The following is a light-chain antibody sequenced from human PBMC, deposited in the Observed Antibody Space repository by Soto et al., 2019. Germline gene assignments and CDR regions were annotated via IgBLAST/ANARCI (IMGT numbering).Light chain of an antibody. CDR2: GAS. CDR3: QQYGSSPTYT. Sequence: EIVLTQSPGTLSLSPGERATLSCRASQSVSSSYLAWYQQKPGQAPRLLIYGASSRDTGIPDRFSGSGSGTDFNLTISRLEPDDFSVYYCQQYGSSPTYTFGQGTKLEIK. J-gene: IGKJ2*01. V-gene: IGKV3-20*01. CDR1: QSVSSSY.